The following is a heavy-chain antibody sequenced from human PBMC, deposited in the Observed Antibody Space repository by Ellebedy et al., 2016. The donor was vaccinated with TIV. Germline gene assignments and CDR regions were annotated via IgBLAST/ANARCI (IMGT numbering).Heavy chain of an antibody. CDR3: ARVRFCSSTNCYGYLDS. V-gene: IGHV3-33*08. Sequence: GESLKISCAASGFTFSSYSMNWVRQAPGKGLEWVAVIWYDGNNKNYADSVKGRFTISRDNSKNTMYLQMNNLRDEDTAVYYCARVRFCSSTNCYGYLDSWGQGSLVTVSS. CDR1: GFTFSSYS. J-gene: IGHJ4*02. CDR2: IWYDGNNK. D-gene: IGHD2-2*01.